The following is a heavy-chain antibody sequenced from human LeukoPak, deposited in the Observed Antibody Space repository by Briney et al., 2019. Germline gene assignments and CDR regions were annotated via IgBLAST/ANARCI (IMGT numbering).Heavy chain of an antibody. Sequence: SVKVYCKASGGTFSSYAISWVRQAPGQGLEWMGGIIPIFGTANYAQKFQGRVTITADESTSTAYMELSSLRSEDTAVYYCARDLEAVAVAGKGYWGQGTLVTVSS. CDR1: GGTFSSYA. D-gene: IGHD6-19*01. J-gene: IGHJ4*02. CDR2: IIPIFGTA. V-gene: IGHV1-69*01. CDR3: ARDLEAVAVAGKGY.